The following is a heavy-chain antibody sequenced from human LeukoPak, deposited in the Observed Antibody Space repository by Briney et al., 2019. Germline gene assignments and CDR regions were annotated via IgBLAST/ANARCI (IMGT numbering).Heavy chain of an antibody. CDR1: GGSISSYY. V-gene: IGHV4-4*07. CDR3: ARENAYGSGSYYNGDSWFDP. D-gene: IGHD3-10*01. J-gene: IGHJ5*02. Sequence: PSETLSLTCTVSGGSISSYYWSWIRQPAWKGLEWIGRIDTSGSTNYNPSLKSRVTMSVDTSKNQFSLKLSSVTAADTAVYYCARENAYGSGSYYNGDSWFDPWGQGTLVTVSS. CDR2: IDTSGST.